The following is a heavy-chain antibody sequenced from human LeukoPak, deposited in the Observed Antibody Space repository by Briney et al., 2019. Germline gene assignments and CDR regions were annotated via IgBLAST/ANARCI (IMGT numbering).Heavy chain of an antibody. CDR2: ISGSGGST. CDR1: GFTFSNYA. J-gene: IGHJ4*02. CDR3: AKETYYYDSSGYYYGGYYFDY. D-gene: IGHD3-22*01. Sequence: GGSLRLSCAASGFTFSNYAMSWVRQAPGKGLEWVSAISGSGGSTYHADSVKGRFTISRDNSKNTLYLHMNSLRAEDTAVYYCAKETYYYDSSGYYYGGYYFDYWCQGTLVTVSS. V-gene: IGHV3-23*01.